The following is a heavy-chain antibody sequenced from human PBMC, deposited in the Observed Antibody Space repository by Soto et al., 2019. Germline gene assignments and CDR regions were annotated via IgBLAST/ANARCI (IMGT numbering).Heavy chain of an antibody. V-gene: IGHV4-39*01. CDR1: GGSISSSSYY. D-gene: IGHD6-19*01. CDR2: FYYSGST. CDR3: ARQVVDGTVAGTGSFDY. Sequence: QLQLQESGPGLVKPSETLSFTCTVSGGSISSSSYYWVWIRQPPGKGLEWIGSFYYSGSTYYNPSLKSRVTISVDTSENQFSLKLSSVTAADTAVYYCARQVVDGTVAGTGSFDYWGQGTLVTVSS. J-gene: IGHJ4*02.